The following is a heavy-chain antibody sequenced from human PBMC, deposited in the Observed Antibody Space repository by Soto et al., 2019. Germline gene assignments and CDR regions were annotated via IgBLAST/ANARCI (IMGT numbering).Heavy chain of an antibody. J-gene: IGHJ6*02. V-gene: IGHV1-69*01. D-gene: IGHD7-27*01. Sequence: QVQLLQSGAEVKNHGSSVKVSCKTSGGTFSNDAISWVRQAPGQGLEWMGGIIPIYGTTHYAQKFQGRVKLSADESRGTAYMELSSLRSEDTGVYYCARDGMGTIVGGMDVWGQGTTVTVSS. CDR1: GGTFSNDA. CDR3: ARDGMGTIVGGMDV. CDR2: IIPIYGTT.